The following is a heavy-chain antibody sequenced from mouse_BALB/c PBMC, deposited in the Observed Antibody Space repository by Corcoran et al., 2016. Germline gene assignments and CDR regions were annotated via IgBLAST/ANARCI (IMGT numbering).Heavy chain of an antibody. D-gene: IGHD1-1*01. CDR3: ASDYYGSSSWYFDV. J-gene: IGHJ1*01. V-gene: IGHV1S136*01. CDR1: GYTFTSYV. Sequence: EVQLQQSGPELVKPGASVKMSCKASGYTFTSYVMHWVKQKPGQGLEWIGYINPYNDGTKYNEKFKGKATLTSDKSSSTAYMELSSLTSEDPAVYYCASDYYGSSSWYFDVWGAGTTVTVSS. CDR2: INPYNDGT.